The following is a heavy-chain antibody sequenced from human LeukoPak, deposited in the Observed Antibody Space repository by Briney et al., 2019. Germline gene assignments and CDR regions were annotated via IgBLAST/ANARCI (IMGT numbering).Heavy chain of an antibody. CDR1: GYTFTGYY. V-gene: IGHV1-2*02. CDR2: INPNSGGT. D-gene: IGHD1-26*01. J-gene: IGHJ4*02. CDR3: ARGRRSGSYTAYFDY. Sequence: ASVTVSCKASGYTFTGYYMHWVRQAPGQGLEWMGWINPNSGGTNYAQKFQGRVTMTRDTSISTAYMELSRLRSDDTAVYYCARGRRSGSYTAYFDYWGQGTLVTVSS.